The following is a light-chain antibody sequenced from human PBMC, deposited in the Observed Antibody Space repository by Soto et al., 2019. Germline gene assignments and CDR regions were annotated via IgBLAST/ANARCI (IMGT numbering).Light chain of an antibody. V-gene: IGLV1-44*01. Sequence: QSVLTQRPSASGTPGQRVTISCSGSSSSIGSNSVNWYQQLPRTAPKVLIYTNNQRPSGVPDRFSGSKSGTSASLAISGLQSEDEADYYCAAWDGSLNVYVFGTGTKVTVL. CDR1: SSSIGSNS. CDR3: AAWDGSLNVYV. CDR2: TNN. J-gene: IGLJ1*01.